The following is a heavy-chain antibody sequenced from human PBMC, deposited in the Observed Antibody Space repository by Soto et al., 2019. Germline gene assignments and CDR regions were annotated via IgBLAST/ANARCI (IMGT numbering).Heavy chain of an antibody. D-gene: IGHD3-22*01. Sequence: ASVKVSCKASGYTFTSYYMHWVRQAPGQGLEWMGIINPSGGSTSYAQKFQGRVTMTRDTSTSTVYMGLSSLRSEDTAVYYCARDFARSDYYYDSSGEYYYVMDVWGQGTTVTVSS. CDR2: INPSGGST. CDR1: GYTFTSYY. V-gene: IGHV1-46*01. CDR3: ARDFARSDYYYDSSGEYYYVMDV. J-gene: IGHJ6*02.